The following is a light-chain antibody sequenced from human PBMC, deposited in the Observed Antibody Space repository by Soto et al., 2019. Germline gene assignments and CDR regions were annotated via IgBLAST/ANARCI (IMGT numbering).Light chain of an antibody. J-gene: IGKJ1*01. V-gene: IGKV3-15*01. Sequence: EVVMTQSPATLSVSPVECFTVSLSASQGIGDTLAWYQQKPGQTPRLLIYAASIRATGIPARFSGSGSGTEFTLTISSLQSEDFAVYYCQQYNNWPRTFGQGTKVDIK. CDR2: AAS. CDR3: QQYNNWPRT. CDR1: QGIGDT.